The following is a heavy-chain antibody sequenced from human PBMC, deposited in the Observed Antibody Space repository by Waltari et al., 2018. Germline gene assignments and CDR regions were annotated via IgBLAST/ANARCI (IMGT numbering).Heavy chain of an antibody. Sequence: EVQLVESGGGSVQPGGSLRLSCAASGMTFSNYWMNWVRQAPGKGLEWVANIKQDGSEKNYVDSVEGRFSISRDNAQNSLYLQMNSRRAEDTAIYYCVTGLTTVTAKDYFDHWGQGALVTVSS. CDR2: IKQDGSEK. V-gene: IGHV3-7*01. D-gene: IGHD4-17*01. J-gene: IGHJ4*02. CDR3: VTGLTTVTAKDYFDH. CDR1: GMTFSNYW.